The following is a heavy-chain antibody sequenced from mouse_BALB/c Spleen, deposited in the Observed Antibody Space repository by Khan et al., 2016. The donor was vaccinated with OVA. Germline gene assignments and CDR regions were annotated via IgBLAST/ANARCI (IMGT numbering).Heavy chain of an antibody. J-gene: IGHJ3*01. Sequence: EVQLQESGPSLVKPSQTLSLTCSVTGDSITSGYWNWIRKFPGNKLEYMGYISSSGSTYYNPSLNSRISITRDTSKNQYYLQLNSVTTEDTATYYCERYDYDYDGAFAYWGQGTLVTVSA. CDR3: ERYDYDYDGAFAY. D-gene: IGHD2-4*01. CDR2: ISSSGST. V-gene: IGHV3-8*02. CDR1: GDSITSGY.